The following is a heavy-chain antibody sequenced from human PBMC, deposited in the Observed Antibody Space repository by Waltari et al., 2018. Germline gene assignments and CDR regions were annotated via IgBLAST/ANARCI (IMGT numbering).Heavy chain of an antibody. Sequence: QVQLVESGGGVVQPGRSLRLSCAASGFTFSSYGMNWVRQGPGKGLVLVAVIWYDGSNKYYADSVKGRLTISRDNSKNTLYLKMNSLRAEDTAVYYCARERRLVGATRALDYWGQGTLVTVSS. CDR3: ARERRLVGATRALDY. CDR2: IWYDGSNK. V-gene: IGHV3-33*01. CDR1: GFTFSSYG. J-gene: IGHJ4*02. D-gene: IGHD1-26*01.